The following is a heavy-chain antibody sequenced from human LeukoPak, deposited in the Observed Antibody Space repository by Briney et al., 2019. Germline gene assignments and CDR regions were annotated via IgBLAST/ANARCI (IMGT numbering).Heavy chain of an antibody. CDR1: GGTFSSYA. V-gene: IGHV1-69*13. D-gene: IGHD3-22*01. CDR2: IIPIFGTA. CDR3: ARRGGYYDSSGYSYYFDY. Sequence: SVKVSCKASGGTFSSYAISWVRQAPGQGLEWMGGIIPIFGTANYAQKFQGRVTITADESTSTAYMELSSLRSEDTAVYCCARRGGYYDSSGYSYYFDYWGQGTLVTVSS. J-gene: IGHJ4*02.